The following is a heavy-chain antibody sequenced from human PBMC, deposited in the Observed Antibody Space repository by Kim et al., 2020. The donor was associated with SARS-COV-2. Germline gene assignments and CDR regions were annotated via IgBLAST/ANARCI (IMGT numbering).Heavy chain of an antibody. Sequence: SETLSLTCAVYGGSFSGYYWSWIRQPPGKGLEWIGEINHSANTIYNPSFKSRVTISVDTSKNHFSLILSSVTAADTAIYYCARARPLHSESPTHLHYFDFWGQGNLVSVSS. J-gene: IGHJ4*02. V-gene: IGHV4-34*01. CDR2: INHSANT. CDR3: ARARPLHSESPTHLHYFDF. CDR1: GGSFSGYY. D-gene: IGHD1-26*01.